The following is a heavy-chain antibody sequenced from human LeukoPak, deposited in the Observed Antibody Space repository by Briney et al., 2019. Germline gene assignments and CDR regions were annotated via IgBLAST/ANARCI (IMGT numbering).Heavy chain of an antibody. CDR3: ARSGLNRFDY. Sequence: GGSLRLSCAASGLTFGSFAMSWVRQAPGKGLEWVSSSSGSGGSTYYADSVKGRFSISRDNSKNTLYLQMNSLRAEDTAAYYCARSGLNRFDYWGQGTLVTVSS. J-gene: IGHJ4*02. CDR1: GLTFGSFA. CDR2: SSGSGGST. V-gene: IGHV3-23*01. D-gene: IGHD2-15*01.